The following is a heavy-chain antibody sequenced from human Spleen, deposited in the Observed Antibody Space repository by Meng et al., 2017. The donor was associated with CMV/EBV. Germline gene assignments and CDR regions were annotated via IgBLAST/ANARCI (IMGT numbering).Heavy chain of an antibody. CDR1: QFTFNTYW. J-gene: IGHJ6*02. V-gene: IGHV3-7*01. Sequence: GGSLRLSCAASQFTFNTYWMGWARQAPGKGLEWVANIRHDESEKFYVNSVKGRFTISRDNAKNTLYLQMNSLRAEDTALYYCTRANRDSKYYAVDVWGQGTKVTVSS. CDR3: TRANRDSKYYAVDV. D-gene: IGHD3-22*01. CDR2: IRHDESEK.